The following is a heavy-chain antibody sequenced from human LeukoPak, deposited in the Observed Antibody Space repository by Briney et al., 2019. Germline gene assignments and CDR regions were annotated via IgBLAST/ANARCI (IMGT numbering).Heavy chain of an antibody. CDR1: GFTFSSYA. CDR3: ARDLEWEIIRYYFDY. Sequence: GGSLRLSCAASGFTFSSYAMHWVRQAPGKGLEWVAVISYDGSNKYYADSVKGRFTISRDNSKNTLYLQMNSLRAEDTAVYNCARDLEWEIIRYYFDYWGQGTLVTVSS. CDR2: ISYDGSNK. D-gene: IGHD1-26*01. V-gene: IGHV3-30-3*01. J-gene: IGHJ4*02.